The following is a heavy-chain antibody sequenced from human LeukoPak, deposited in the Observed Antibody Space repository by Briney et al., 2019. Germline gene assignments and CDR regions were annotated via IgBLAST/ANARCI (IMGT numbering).Heavy chain of an antibody. J-gene: IGHJ4*02. D-gene: IGHD2-15*01. CDR1: GFTFSSYA. CDR3: AKGTVVVVAALVTFDY. Sequence: PGGSLRLSCAASGFTFSSYAMSWVRQAPGKGLEWVSAISGSGGSTYYADSVKGRFTISRDNSKNTLYLQMNSLRAEDTAVYYCAKGTVVVVAALVTFDYWGQGTLVTVSS. V-gene: IGHV3-23*01. CDR2: ISGSGGST.